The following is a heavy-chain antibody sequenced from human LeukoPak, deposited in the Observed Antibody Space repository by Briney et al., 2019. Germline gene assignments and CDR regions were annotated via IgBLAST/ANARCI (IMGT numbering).Heavy chain of an antibody. D-gene: IGHD3-16*01. CDR3: TKGQLWASGRAFDI. Sequence: GGSLRLSCVVSGFAFNSYAMSWARQAPGKGLEWISYISSNSSTTHYADSVRGRFTISRDNSKDTLYLQMNNLRPEDTAVYYCTKGQLWASGRAFDIWGQGTMVTVSS. CDR2: ISSNSSTT. J-gene: IGHJ3*02. V-gene: IGHV3-48*04. CDR1: GFAFNSYA.